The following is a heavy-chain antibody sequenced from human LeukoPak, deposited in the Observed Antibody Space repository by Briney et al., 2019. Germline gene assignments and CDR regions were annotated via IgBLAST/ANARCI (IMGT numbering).Heavy chain of an antibody. J-gene: IGHJ4*02. CDR1: GYTFTDYY. D-gene: IGHD5-12*01. Sequence: ASVKVSCKASGYTFTDYYIHWVRQRQAPGQGLEWMGRINPNSGGTNYAQKFQGRVTMTRDTSISTAYMELSSPSSDDTAVYFCARRVGSSSGYSFDYWGQGTLVTVSS. V-gene: IGHV1-2*06. CDR2: INPNSGGT. CDR3: ARRVGSSSGYSFDY.